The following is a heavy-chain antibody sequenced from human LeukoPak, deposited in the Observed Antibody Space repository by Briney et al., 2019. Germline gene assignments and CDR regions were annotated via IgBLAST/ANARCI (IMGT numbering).Heavy chain of an antibody. CDR1: GYTFTGYF. J-gene: IGHJ4*02. Sequence: ASVTVSSKASGYTFTGYFMNWVRPATGQGLAWMGWINHTSGGTSVAQKFQGRVTMTRDQSISTAYMELSRLRSDDTAVYYCARVGFCSGGLCPYYFDYWGQGTLVTVSS. CDR2: INHTSGGT. D-gene: IGHD2-15*01. V-gene: IGHV1-2*02. CDR3: ARVGFCSGGLCPYYFDY.